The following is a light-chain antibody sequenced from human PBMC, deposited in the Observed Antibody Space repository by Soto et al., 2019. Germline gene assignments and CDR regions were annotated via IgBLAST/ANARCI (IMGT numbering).Light chain of an antibody. CDR3: CSYAVGSTLV. V-gene: IGLV2-23*01. CDR1: SSDVGSYNL. CDR2: EGS. Sequence: QSALTQPASVSGSPGQSITISCTGTSSDVGSYNLVSWHQQHPGKAPKLMIYEGSKRPSGVSHRFSGSKSGNTDSLTISGLQAEDEADYYCCSYAVGSTLVFGGGNKLTV. J-gene: IGLJ2*01.